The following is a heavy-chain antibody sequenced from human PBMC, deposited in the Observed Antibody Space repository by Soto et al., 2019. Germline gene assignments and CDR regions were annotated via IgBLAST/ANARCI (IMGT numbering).Heavy chain of an antibody. CDR1: GRSIRSDNYY. J-gene: IGHJ4*02. D-gene: IGHD3-22*01. CDR2: IYYSGST. V-gene: IGHV4-30-4*01. CDR3: ASTSYFDNSGSAY. Sequence: TLSLTCTASGRSIRSDNYYWTWIPQPPAKGLEWIGYIYYSGSTYYNPSLKSRVIISIDTSKNQFSLKLSYVPAADTAVYYCASTSYFDNSGSAYWGQGTLVTVSS.